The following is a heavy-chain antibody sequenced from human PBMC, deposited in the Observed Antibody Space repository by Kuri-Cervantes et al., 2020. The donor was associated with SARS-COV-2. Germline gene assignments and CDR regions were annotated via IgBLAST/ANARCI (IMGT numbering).Heavy chain of an antibody. CDR3: ATPRGDFWSGYPHSFDY. V-gene: IGHV1-18*01. Sequence: ASVKVSCKVSGYTLTELSMHWVRQAPGQGLEWMGWISAYNGNTNYAQKLQGRVTITADESTSTAYMEPSSLRSEDTAVYYCATPRGDFWSGYPHSFDYWGQGTLVTVSS. D-gene: IGHD3-3*01. J-gene: IGHJ4*02. CDR1: GYTLTELS. CDR2: ISAYNGNT.